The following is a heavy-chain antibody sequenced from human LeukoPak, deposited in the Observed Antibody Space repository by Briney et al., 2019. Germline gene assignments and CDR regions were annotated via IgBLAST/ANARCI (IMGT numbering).Heavy chain of an antibody. J-gene: IGHJ4*02. CDR1: GFTVSSNY. CDR3: ARDPNGYCSSTSCYGDDY. V-gene: IGHV3-66*01. Sequence: GGSLRLSCAASGFTVSSNYMGWVRQAPGKGLEWVSVIYSGGSTYYADSVKGRFTISRDNSKNTLYLQMNSLRAEDTAVYYCARDPNGYCSSTSCYGDDYWGQGTLVTVSS. D-gene: IGHD2-2*01. CDR2: IYSGGST.